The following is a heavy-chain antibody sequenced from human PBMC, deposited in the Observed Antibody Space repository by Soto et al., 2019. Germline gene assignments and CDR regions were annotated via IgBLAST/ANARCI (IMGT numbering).Heavy chain of an antibody. CDR2: INHSGST. CDR3: ARGRSKSGFGEFNGFNWFDP. J-gene: IGHJ5*02. Sequence: PSETLSLTCAVYGGSFSGYYWSWIRQPPGKGLGWIGEINHSGSTNYNPSLKSRVTISVDTSKNQFSLKLSSVTAADTAVYYCARGRSKSGFGEFNGFNWFDPWGQGTLVTVSS. CDR1: GGSFSGYY. D-gene: IGHD3-10*01. V-gene: IGHV4-34*01.